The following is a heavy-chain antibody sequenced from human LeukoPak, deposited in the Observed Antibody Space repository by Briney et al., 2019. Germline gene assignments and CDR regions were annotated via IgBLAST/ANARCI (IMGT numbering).Heavy chain of an antibody. Sequence: GGSLRLSCAASGFTFSSRAMHWVRQAPGKGLEWVSVIYSGGSTYYTDPVKGRLTISRDNSKNTLYLQINSLRAEDTAVYYCARSSAPLQVGDFDYWGQGTLVTVSS. CDR3: ARSSAPLQVGDFDY. CDR2: IYSGGST. CDR1: GFTFSSRA. J-gene: IGHJ4*02. V-gene: IGHV3-66*01. D-gene: IGHD1-26*01.